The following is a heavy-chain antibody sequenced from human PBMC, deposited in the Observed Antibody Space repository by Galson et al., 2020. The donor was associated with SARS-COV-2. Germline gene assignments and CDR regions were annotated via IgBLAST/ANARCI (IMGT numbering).Heavy chain of an antibody. Sequence: SETLSLTCAVSVGSMSSSSYYWGWIRQPPGKGLEWIGSFDYSGTTYYDPYNPSLKSRVTISVDTSKNQFSLKLTSVTAADTAVYHCARLEMTTNGAVDQWGQGTLVTVSS. V-gene: IGHV4-39*01. J-gene: IGHJ4*02. CDR3: ARLEMTTNGAVDQ. CDR2: FDYSGTT. CDR1: VGSMSSSSYY. D-gene: IGHD1-1*01.